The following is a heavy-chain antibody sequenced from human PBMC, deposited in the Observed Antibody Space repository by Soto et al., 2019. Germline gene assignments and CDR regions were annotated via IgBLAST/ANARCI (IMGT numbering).Heavy chain of an antibody. CDR2: ICYSGST. Sequence: SETLSLTCTVSGGSISSYYWSWIRQPPGKGLEWIGYICYSGSTNYNPSLKSRVTISVDTSKNQFSLKLSSVTAADTAVYYCARTIAVAGTELDAFDIWGQGTMVTVSS. CDR3: ARTIAVAGTELDAFDI. J-gene: IGHJ3*02. V-gene: IGHV4-59*08. CDR1: GGSISSYY. D-gene: IGHD6-19*01.